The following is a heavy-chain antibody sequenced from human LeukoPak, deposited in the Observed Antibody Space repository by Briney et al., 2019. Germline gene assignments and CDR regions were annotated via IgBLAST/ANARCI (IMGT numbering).Heavy chain of an antibody. Sequence: GGSLRLSCAASGFTFATYAMSWVRQAPGKGLEWVSTITGSGGSTYYVESVKGRFTISRDISKSTLYLQMNSLRVEDTATYYCAKDRGGDISGWYRYFDFWGQGALATVSS. J-gene: IGHJ4*02. V-gene: IGHV3-23*01. CDR3: AKDRGGDISGWYRYFDF. CDR2: ITGSGGST. D-gene: IGHD6-19*01. CDR1: GFTFATYA.